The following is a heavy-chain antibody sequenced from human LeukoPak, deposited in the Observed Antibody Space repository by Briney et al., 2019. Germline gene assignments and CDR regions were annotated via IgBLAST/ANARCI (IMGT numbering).Heavy chain of an antibody. CDR3: ARVPKVYDSSGYYRTNWFDP. J-gene: IGHJ5*02. CDR1: GGSISSHY. V-gene: IGHV4-59*11. D-gene: IGHD3-22*01. Sequence: SETLSLTCTVSGGSISSHYWSWIRQPPGKGLEGIGYIYYSGSTNYNPSLKSRVTISVDTSKNQFSLKLSSVTAADTAVYYCARVPKVYDSSGYYRTNWFDPWGQGTLVTVSS. CDR2: IYYSGST.